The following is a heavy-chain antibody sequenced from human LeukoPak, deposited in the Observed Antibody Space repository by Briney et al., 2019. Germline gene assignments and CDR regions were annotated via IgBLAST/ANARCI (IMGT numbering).Heavy chain of an antibody. V-gene: IGHV4-4*09. Sequence: SETLSLTCTVSGGSISSYFWSWIRQAPGKGLEWIAYIYTSGSTNYNPSLKSRVTISVDTSKNQFSLKLSSVTAADTAVYYCARGSYSSSWYVDYYYYYMDVWGKGTTVTVSS. J-gene: IGHJ6*03. CDR2: IYTSGST. CDR1: GGSISSYF. CDR3: ARGSYSSSWYVDYYYYYMDV. D-gene: IGHD6-13*01.